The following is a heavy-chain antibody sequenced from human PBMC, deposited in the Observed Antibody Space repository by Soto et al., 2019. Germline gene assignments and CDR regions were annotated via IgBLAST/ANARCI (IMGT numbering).Heavy chain of an antibody. CDR2: INCGSGNT. J-gene: IGHJ4*02. V-gene: IGHV1-3*01. D-gene: IGHD6-19*01. CDR1: GYNFTTYV. CDR3: ARGYTSDWTFDF. Sequence: QVQLVQSGAEVKQPGASASVSCKASGYNFTTYVVHWLRQAPGQGPEWMGWINCGSGNTVYSQKFQGRVTFTRDTSARTAYMDLNSLTSGDTAVYYCARGYTSDWTFDFWGRGTLVTVSS.